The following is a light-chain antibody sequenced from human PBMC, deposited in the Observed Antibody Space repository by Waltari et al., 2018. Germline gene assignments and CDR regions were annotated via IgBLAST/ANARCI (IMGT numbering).Light chain of an antibody. CDR1: QSVSSSY. CDR2: DAS. V-gene: IGKV3-20*01. Sequence: EIVLTQSPGTLSLSPGERATLSCRASQSVSSSYLAWYQRKPGQAPRLLIYDASSRATGIPDRFSGSGSGTDFTLTISRLEPEDFAVYFCQQYGSTPPTFGQGTKVEIK. J-gene: IGKJ1*01. CDR3: QQYGSTPPT.